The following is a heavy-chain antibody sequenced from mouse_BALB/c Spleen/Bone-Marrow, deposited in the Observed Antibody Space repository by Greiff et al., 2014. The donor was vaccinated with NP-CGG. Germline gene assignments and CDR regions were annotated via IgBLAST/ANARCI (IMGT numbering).Heavy chain of an antibody. CDR2: IWAGGST. J-gene: IGHJ1*01. Sequence: VKLMESGPGLVAPSQSLSITCTVFGFSLTSYGVHWVRQPPGKGLEWLGVIWAGGSTNYNSALMSRLSISKDNSKSQVFLKVSSLQTDDTAMYYCARVYLWYFDVWGAGTTVTVSS. D-gene: IGHD2-3*01. CDR3: ARVYLWYFDV. CDR1: GFSLTSYG. V-gene: IGHV2-9*02.